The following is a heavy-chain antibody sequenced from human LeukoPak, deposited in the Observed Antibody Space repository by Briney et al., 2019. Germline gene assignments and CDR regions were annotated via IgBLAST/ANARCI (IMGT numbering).Heavy chain of an antibody. V-gene: IGHV3-23*01. CDR3: ARDFIAVAAQGYFDL. CDR1: GFTFSNFG. D-gene: IGHD6-19*01. Sequence: GGSLRLSCAASGFTFSNFGMAWVRQAPGKGLEWVSAIDASGRNTHYAGSVKGRFSISRDNSKNTLILQMNSLRAEDTAVYYCARDFIAVAAQGYFDLWGRGTLVTVSS. J-gene: IGHJ2*01. CDR2: IDASGRNT.